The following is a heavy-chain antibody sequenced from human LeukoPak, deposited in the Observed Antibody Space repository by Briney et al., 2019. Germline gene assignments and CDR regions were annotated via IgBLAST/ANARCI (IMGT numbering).Heavy chain of an antibody. CDR2: IKTGGSIT. D-gene: IGHD6-19*01. Sequence: GGSLRLSCAASGFSFSVYWMHWVRQAPGKGPVWVSRIKTGGSITDYADFVKGRFTISRDNAKNSLYLQMNSLRAEDTAVYYCARKGAVAGTVDVWGKGTTVTVSS. CDR3: ARKGAVAGTVDV. J-gene: IGHJ6*04. CDR1: GFSFSVYW. V-gene: IGHV3-74*01.